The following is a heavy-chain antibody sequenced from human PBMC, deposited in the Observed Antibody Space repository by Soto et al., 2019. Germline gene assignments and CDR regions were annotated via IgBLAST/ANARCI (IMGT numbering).Heavy chain of an antibody. V-gene: IGHV3-21*01. CDR3: ARDKDEVVVAGNYGMDV. J-gene: IGHJ6*02. Sequence: EVQLVESGGGLVKPGGSLRLSCAASGFTFSSYSMNWVRQAPGKGLEWVSSISSSSSYIYYADSVKGRFTISRDNAKNSLYLQMNSLRAEDTAVYYCARDKDEVVVAGNYGMDVWGQGTTVTVSS. CDR2: ISSSSSYI. CDR1: GFTFSSYS. D-gene: IGHD2-15*01.